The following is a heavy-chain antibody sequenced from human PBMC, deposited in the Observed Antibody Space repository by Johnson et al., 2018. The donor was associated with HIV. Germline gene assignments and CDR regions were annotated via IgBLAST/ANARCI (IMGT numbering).Heavy chain of an antibody. CDR3: AGEGSCYSCGAFDI. Sequence: QVQLVESGGGVVQPGRSLRLSCAASGFTFSSYAMHWVRQAPGKGLEWVAVISADGTNKYYADSVKGRFTISRDNSKNILYLQMTSLRAEDTAVYYCAGEGSCYSCGAFDIWGQGTMVTVSS. J-gene: IGHJ3*02. CDR1: GFTFSSYA. CDR2: ISADGTNK. D-gene: IGHD2-15*01. V-gene: IGHV3-30-3*01.